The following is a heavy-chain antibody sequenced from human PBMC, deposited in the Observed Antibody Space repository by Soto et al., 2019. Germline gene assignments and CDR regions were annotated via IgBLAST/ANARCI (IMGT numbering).Heavy chain of an antibody. Sequence: EVQLVESGGGLVQPGGSLRLSCAASGFTFGSYSRNWVRQAPGKGLEWVSYISSSSTIYYADSVEGRFTISRDNAKNSLDLQMNSLRAEDTAVYYCAKDGGYSYGPYDYWGQGTLVTVSS. V-gene: IGHV3-48*01. CDR3: AKDGGYSYGPYDY. CDR2: ISSSSTI. CDR1: GFTFGSYS. J-gene: IGHJ4*02. D-gene: IGHD5-18*01.